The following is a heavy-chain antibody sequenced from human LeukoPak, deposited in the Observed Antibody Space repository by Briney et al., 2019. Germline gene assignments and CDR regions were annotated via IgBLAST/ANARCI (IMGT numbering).Heavy chain of an antibody. D-gene: IGHD1-26*01. CDR3: ARESLREIFHVVGASIHP. J-gene: IGHJ5*02. Sequence: PGGSLRLSCAASGFTFSDYYMSWIRQAPGKGLEWVSYISSSGSTIYYADSVKGRFTISRDNAKNSLYLQMNSLRAEDTAVYYCARESLREIFHVVGASIHPWGQGTLVTVSS. V-gene: IGHV3-11*01. CDR1: GFTFSDYY. CDR2: ISSSGSTI.